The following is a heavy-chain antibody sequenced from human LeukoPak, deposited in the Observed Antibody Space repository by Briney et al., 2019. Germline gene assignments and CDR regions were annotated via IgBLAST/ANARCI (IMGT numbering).Heavy chain of an antibody. V-gene: IGHV1-18*01. J-gene: IGHJ4*02. CDR3: ARDPMYYYDSSGQNLDY. D-gene: IGHD3-22*01. Sequence: EASVKVSFTASGYTFTSYGISWVRQAPGQGLEWMGWISAYNGNTNYAQKLQGRVTMTTDTSTSTAYMELRSLRSDDTAVYYCARDPMYYYDSSGQNLDYWGQGTLVTVSS. CDR1: GYTFTSYG. CDR2: ISAYNGNT.